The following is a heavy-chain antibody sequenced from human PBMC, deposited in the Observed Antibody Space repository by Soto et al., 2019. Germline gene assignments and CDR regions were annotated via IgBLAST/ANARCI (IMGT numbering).Heavy chain of an antibody. J-gene: IGHJ5*02. V-gene: IGHV5-51*01. Sequence: PGESLKISCKGSGYSFTSYWIGWVRQMPGKGLEWMGIIYPGDSDTRYSPSFQGQVTISADKSISTAYLQWSSLKASDTAMYYCARRNSRPMTVVEKNWFDPWGQGTLVTVSS. CDR2: IYPGDSDT. D-gene: IGHD3-22*01. CDR3: ARRNSRPMTVVEKNWFDP. CDR1: GYSFTSYW.